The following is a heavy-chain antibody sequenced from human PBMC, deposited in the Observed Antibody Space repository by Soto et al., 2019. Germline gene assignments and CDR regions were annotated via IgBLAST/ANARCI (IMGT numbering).Heavy chain of an antibody. CDR2: IFPIFGTA. CDR3: ARLGQLENDY. Sequence: ASVKVSCKASGGTFSSYAICWVRQAPGQGLEWMGGIFPIFGTANYAQKFQGRVTITADESTSTAYMELSSLRSEDTAVYYCARLGQLENDYWGQGTLVTVSS. D-gene: IGHD1-1*01. CDR1: GGTFSSYA. J-gene: IGHJ4*02. V-gene: IGHV1-69*13.